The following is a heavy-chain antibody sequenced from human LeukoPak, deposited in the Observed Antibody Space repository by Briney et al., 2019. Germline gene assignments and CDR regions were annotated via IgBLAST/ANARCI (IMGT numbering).Heavy chain of an antibody. J-gene: IGHJ4*02. CDR3: ARGVTTGTTNFDY. CDR2: INPNSGGT. D-gene: IGHD1-1*01. CDR1: GDTFTGYY. V-gene: IGHV1-2*02. Sequence: ASVKVSCKASGDTFTGYYIHWVRQSPGQGLEWMGWINPNSGGTNYAQKFQGRVTMTRDTSISTSYMELSRLRSDDTAVYYCARGVTTGTTNFDYWGQGTLVTVSS.